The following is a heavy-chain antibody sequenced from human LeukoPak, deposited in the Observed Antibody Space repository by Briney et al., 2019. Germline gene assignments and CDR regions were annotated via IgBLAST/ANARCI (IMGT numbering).Heavy chain of an antibody. CDR3: ATDFNSDDSSGYSLDY. V-gene: IGHV1-8*01. D-gene: IGHD3-22*01. J-gene: IGHJ4*02. Sequence: ASVKVSCKASGYTFTSYDINWVRQATGQGLEWMGWMNPNSGNTGCAQKFQGRVTMTEDTSTDTAYMELSSLRSEDTAVYYCATDFNSDDSSGYSLDYWGQGTLVTVSS. CDR1: GYTFTSYD. CDR2: MNPNSGNT.